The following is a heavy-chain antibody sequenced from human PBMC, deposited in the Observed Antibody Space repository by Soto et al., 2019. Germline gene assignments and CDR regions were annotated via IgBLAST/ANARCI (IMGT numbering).Heavy chain of an antibody. D-gene: IGHD3-22*01. CDR3: ARQRDYYDSSGYQRYFDL. V-gene: IGHV1-69*06. J-gene: IGHJ2*01. CDR2: IIPINGTE. Sequence: AAVKVSCKASGVTFSSYAISWVRQAPGQGLEWMGGIIPINGTENYAPKFQGRVTITADKSTSQAYLALSSLRSEDTGVYYCARQRDYYDSSGYQRYFDLWGRGTLVTVSS. CDR1: GVTFSSYA.